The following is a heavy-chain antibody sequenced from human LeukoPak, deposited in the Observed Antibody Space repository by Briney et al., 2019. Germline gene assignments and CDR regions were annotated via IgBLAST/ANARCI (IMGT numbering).Heavy chain of an antibody. D-gene: IGHD6-6*01. CDR3: AGGSSGTYYYYYMDV. Sequence: SDTLSLTCAVYGGSFSGYYWSWLRQPPGKGREWIGEINHSGSTNYNPSLKSRVTISVDTSKNQFSLKLSSVTAADTAVYYCAGGSSGTYYYYYMDVWGKGTTVTVSS. V-gene: IGHV4-34*01. J-gene: IGHJ6*03. CDR2: INHSGST. CDR1: GGSFSGYY.